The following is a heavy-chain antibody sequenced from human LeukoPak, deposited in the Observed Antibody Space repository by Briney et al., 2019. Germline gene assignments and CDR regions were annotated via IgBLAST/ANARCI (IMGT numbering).Heavy chain of an antibody. CDR2: ISGSTGET. V-gene: IGHV3-23*01. Sequence: GGSLRLSCAASGFTFSNFGMSWVRQAPGKGLEWVSTISGSTGETFYADSVKGRFTISRDNSKNTVYLRMNSLRAEDTAVYYCAKSTRKGGPFYYFDYWGQGTLVTVSS. J-gene: IGHJ4*02. CDR3: AKSTRKGGPFYYFDY. D-gene: IGHD1-14*01. CDR1: GFTFSNFG.